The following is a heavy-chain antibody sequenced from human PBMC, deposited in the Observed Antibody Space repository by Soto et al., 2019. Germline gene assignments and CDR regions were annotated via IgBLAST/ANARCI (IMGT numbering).Heavy chain of an antibody. J-gene: IGHJ4*02. V-gene: IGHV3-9*01. CDR3: AKDWDYDSSGDFDY. Sequence: EVQLVESGGGLVQPGRSLRLSCAASGFTFDDYAMHWVRQAPGKGLEWVSGISWNSGSIGYADSVKGRFTISRDNAKSSLYLQMNSLRAEDTPLYYCAKDWDYDSSGDFDYWGQGTLVTVSS. CDR1: GFTFDDYA. CDR2: ISWNSGSI. D-gene: IGHD3-22*01.